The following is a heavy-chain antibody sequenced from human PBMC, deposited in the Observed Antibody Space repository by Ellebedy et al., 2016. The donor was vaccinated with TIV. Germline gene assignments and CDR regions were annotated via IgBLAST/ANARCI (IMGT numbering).Heavy chain of an antibody. V-gene: IGHV3-21*01. Sequence: GGSLRLXXAASGFTFSSYNMNWVRQAPGKGLEWVSSITSSSSHIYYADSVRGRFTISRDNAKNSLYLQMNSPRAEDTAVYYCARDPYSGAYYSYYYYYMDVWGKGTTVIVSS. CDR2: ITSSSSHI. J-gene: IGHJ6*03. D-gene: IGHD1-26*01. CDR3: ARDPYSGAYYSYYYYYMDV. CDR1: GFTFSSYN.